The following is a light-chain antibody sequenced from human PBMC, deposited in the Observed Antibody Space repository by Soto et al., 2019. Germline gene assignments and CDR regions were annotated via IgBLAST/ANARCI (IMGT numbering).Light chain of an antibody. CDR1: SSDVGAFNY. Sequence: QSALTQPASVSGSPGQAITISCSGTSSDVGAFNYVSWYQQHPGKAPKLMIYDVSNRPSGVPDRFSGSKSGTSASLAISGLQSEDEAAYYCATWDDGLSGWLFGGGTKVTVL. CDR3: ATWDDGLSGWL. V-gene: IGLV2-14*03. J-gene: IGLJ3*02. CDR2: DVS.